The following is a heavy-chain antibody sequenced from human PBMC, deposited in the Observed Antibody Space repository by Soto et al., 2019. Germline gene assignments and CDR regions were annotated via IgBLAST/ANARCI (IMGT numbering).Heavy chain of an antibody. CDR3: ARTSYDILTGRLDAFDV. D-gene: IGHD3-9*01. CDR2: VSHSGNT. Sequence: PSETLSLTCAVSGGPISNGGYSWSWLRQPPGKGLEWIGFVSHSGNTYYNPSLRSRVIISIDKSRNHFSLGLKSVTAADTAMYYCARTSYDILTGRLDAFDVWGQGTMVTVSS. CDR1: GGPISNGGYS. J-gene: IGHJ3*01. V-gene: IGHV4-30-2*01.